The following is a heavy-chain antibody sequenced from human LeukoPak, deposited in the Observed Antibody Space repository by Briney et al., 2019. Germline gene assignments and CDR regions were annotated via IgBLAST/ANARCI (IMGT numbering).Heavy chain of an antibody. J-gene: IGHJ2*01. Sequence: GSLRLSCAASGFTFSSYWMSWIRQPPGKGLEWIGYIYYSGSTNYNPSLKSRVTISVDTSKNQFSLKLSSVTAADTAVYYCARDAHPRYCSGGSCYSDGYFDLWGRGTLVTVSS. V-gene: IGHV4-59*01. CDR1: GFTFSSYW. D-gene: IGHD2-15*01. CDR3: ARDAHPRYCSGGSCYSDGYFDL. CDR2: IYYSGST.